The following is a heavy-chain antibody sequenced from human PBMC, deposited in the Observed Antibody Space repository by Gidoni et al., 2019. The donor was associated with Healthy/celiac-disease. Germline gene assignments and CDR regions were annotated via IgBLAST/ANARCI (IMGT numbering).Heavy chain of an antibody. V-gene: IGHV3-23*01. CDR2: ISGSGGST. J-gene: IGHJ6*03. CDR1: GFTFRSYA. D-gene: IGHD6-6*01. Sequence: EVQLLESGGGLVQPGGSLRLSCAASGFTFRSYAMSWVRHATGKGLEWVSAISGSGGSTYYADSVKGRFTISRDNSKNTLYLQMNSLRAEDTAVYYCAKDSPTIDSIAARPPHYYYYYYMDVWGKGTTVTVSS. CDR3: AKDSPTIDSIAARPPHYYYYYYMDV.